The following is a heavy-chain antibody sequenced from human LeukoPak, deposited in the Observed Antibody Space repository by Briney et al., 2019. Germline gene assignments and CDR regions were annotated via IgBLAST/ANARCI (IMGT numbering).Heavy chain of an antibody. CDR3: ARVGRPTFDY. D-gene: IGHD6-6*01. Sequence: SETLSLTCAVSGGSISSSNWWSWVRQPPGKGLEWIGEIYHSGSTNYNPSLESRVTISVDKSKNQFSLKLSSVTAADTAVYYCARVGRPTFDYWGQGTLVTVSS. CDR2: IYHSGST. CDR1: GGSISSSNW. V-gene: IGHV4-4*02. J-gene: IGHJ4*02.